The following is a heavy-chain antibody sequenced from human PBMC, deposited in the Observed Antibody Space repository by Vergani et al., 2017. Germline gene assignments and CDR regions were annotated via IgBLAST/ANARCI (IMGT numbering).Heavy chain of an antibody. J-gene: IGHJ6*03. V-gene: IGHV4-59*01. Sequence: QVQLQESGPGLVKPSETLSLTCTVSGGSISSYYWSWIRQPPGKGLEWIGYIYYSGSTHYNPSLKSLVTISVDTSKNQFSLKLSSVTAADTAVYYCARSIVVVPAGLYYYYYMDVWGKGTTVTVSS. D-gene: IGHD2-2*01. CDR3: ARSIVVVPAGLYYYYYMDV. CDR1: GGSISSYY. CDR2: IYYSGST.